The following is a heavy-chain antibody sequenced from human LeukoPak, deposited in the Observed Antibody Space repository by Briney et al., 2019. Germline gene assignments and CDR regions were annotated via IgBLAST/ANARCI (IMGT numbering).Heavy chain of an antibody. V-gene: IGHV3-23*01. Sequence: GGSLRLSCAASGFTFNNYAMSWVRQAPGKGLEWVSAINGGGDATKYADSVKGRFTISRDNSRSTLSLQMNSLRDEDTAVYYCAKSDCGSDGCKLLNYWGQGTLVIVSS. CDR1: GFTFNNYA. D-gene: IGHD2-21*01. J-gene: IGHJ4*02. CDR3: AKSDCGSDGCKLLNY. CDR2: INGGGDAT.